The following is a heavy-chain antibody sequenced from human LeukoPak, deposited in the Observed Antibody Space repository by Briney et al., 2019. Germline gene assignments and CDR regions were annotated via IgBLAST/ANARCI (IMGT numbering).Heavy chain of an antibody. Sequence: EASVKVSCKASGYTFTSYAMHWVRQAPGQRLEWMGWINAGNGNTKYSQKFQGRVIITRDTSASTAYMELSSLRSEDTAVYYCARDSSGWYYWFDPWGQGTLVTVSS. CDR3: ARDSSGWYYWFDP. V-gene: IGHV1-3*01. J-gene: IGHJ5*02. CDR1: GYTFTSYA. CDR2: INAGNGNT. D-gene: IGHD6-19*01.